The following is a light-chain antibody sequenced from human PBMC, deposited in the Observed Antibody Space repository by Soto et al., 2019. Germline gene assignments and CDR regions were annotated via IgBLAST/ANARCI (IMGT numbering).Light chain of an antibody. J-gene: IGKJ4*01. V-gene: IGKV1-39*01. CDR1: QSITRY. Sequence: DIQLTQSPSSLSASVGDRVTITCRASQSITRYLNWYQQKPEKAPRLLIYGASRLQSGVPSRFSGSGSGTDFTLTISSLQPEDFASYYCQQIYTIPLTFGGGTKVDIK. CDR2: GAS. CDR3: QQIYTIPLT.